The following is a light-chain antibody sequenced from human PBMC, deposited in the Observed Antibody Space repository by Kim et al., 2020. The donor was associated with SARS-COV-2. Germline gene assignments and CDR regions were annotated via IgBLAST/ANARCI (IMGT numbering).Light chain of an antibody. Sequence: SPGERATLSCRASQSVSSSYVAWYQQKPGQAPRLLIYGASSMATGIPDTFSGSGSGTEFTLTISRLEPEDFAVYYCQQYGSSPPYTFGQGTKLEI. CDR3: QQYGSSPPYT. CDR2: GAS. J-gene: IGKJ2*01. CDR1: QSVSSSY. V-gene: IGKV3-20*01.